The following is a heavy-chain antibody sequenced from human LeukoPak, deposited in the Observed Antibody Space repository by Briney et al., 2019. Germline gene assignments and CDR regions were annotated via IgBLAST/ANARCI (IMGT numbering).Heavy chain of an antibody. CDR3: ARIRVAESTGDAFDI. CDR2: IVYDRNNK. J-gene: IGHJ3*02. V-gene: IGHV3-30-3*01. Sequence: VSSLRLSCAASGVTISNYNMYWGPQTPGKGLECGGVIVYDRNNKYYADSVKGRFTISRDNSNNTLYLQMSSLRAEDAAVYYCARIRVAESTGDAFDIWGQGTMVTVS. D-gene: IGHD2-8*02. CDR1: GVTISNYN.